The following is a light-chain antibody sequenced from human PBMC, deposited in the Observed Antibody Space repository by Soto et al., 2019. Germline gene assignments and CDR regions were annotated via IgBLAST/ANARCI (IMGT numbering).Light chain of an antibody. V-gene: IGKV1-5*03. Sequence: DIQMTQSPSSVSASLGDRVNITCRASQGINSWLAWYQQKPGKAPKLLINKASSLESGVPSRFRGSGSGAEFTLTISSLQPDDFETYYCQHFNSYPSTFGQGTKVDIK. CDR2: KAS. CDR3: QHFNSYPST. J-gene: IGKJ1*01. CDR1: QGINSW.